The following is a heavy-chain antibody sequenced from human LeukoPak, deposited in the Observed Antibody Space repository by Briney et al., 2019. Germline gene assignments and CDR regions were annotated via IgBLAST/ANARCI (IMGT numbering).Heavy chain of an antibody. CDR1: GFTFSSYS. Sequence: GGSLRLSCAASGFTFSSYSMNWVRQAPGKGLEWVSSISSSSSYIYYADSVKGRFTISRDNAKNSLYLQMNSLRAEDTALYYCAKDLRYDILTGFDYWGQGTLVTVSS. J-gene: IGHJ4*02. CDR2: ISSSSSYI. D-gene: IGHD3-9*01. V-gene: IGHV3-21*04. CDR3: AKDLRYDILTGFDY.